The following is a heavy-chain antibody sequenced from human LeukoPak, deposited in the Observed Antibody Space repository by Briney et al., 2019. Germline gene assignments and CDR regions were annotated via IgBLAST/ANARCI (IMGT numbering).Heavy chain of an antibody. J-gene: IGHJ4*02. Sequence: RPLETLSLTCTVSGASISSYYWSWIRQPPGKGLEWIGYIYYSGSTKYNPSLKSRVAISVDTSKNQFSLKLSSVTAADTAVYYCARGARAGYNLEPFDYWGQGTLVTVSS. V-gene: IGHV4-59*08. D-gene: IGHD5-24*01. CDR2: IYYSGST. CDR1: GASISSYY. CDR3: ARGARAGYNLEPFDY.